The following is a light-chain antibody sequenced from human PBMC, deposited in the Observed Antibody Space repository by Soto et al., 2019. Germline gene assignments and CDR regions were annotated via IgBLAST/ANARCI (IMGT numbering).Light chain of an antibody. CDR3: QAWDSSGYVL. J-gene: IGLJ2*01. Sequence: SYELTQPPSVFVSAGQTASITCSGDKLIHEYACWYQQKPGQSPVLVIYQDGKRPSGIPERFSGSNSGNTATLTISGTQAMDEADYYCQAWDSSGYVLFGGGTQLTVL. V-gene: IGLV3-1*01. CDR2: QDG. CDR1: KLIHEY.